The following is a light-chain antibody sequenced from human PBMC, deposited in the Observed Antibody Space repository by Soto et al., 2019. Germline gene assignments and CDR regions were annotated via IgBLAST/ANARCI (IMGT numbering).Light chain of an antibody. V-gene: IGKV1-5*03. Sequence: DIQMTQSPSTLPASVGDRVTITCRANQSISTWLAWYQQKPGKAPNLLIYKASRLETGVPSRFSGSGSGTEFTLTINFLQPDDFATYYCQQYNSYSPLTFGGGTKV. J-gene: IGKJ4*01. CDR1: QSISTW. CDR3: QQYNSYSPLT. CDR2: KAS.